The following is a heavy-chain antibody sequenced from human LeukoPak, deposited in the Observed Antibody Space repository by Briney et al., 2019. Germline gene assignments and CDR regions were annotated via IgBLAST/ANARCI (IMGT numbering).Heavy chain of an antibody. CDR3: ARSGLYSSSWYGWFDP. Sequence: SQTLSLTCAVSGGSISSGGYSWSWIRQPPGKGLEWIGYIYHSGSTYYNPSLKSRVTISVDRSKNQFSLKLSSVTAADTAVYYCARSGLYSSSWYGWFDPWGQGTLVTVSS. CDR1: GGSISSGGYS. J-gene: IGHJ5*02. D-gene: IGHD6-13*01. V-gene: IGHV4-30-2*01. CDR2: IYHSGST.